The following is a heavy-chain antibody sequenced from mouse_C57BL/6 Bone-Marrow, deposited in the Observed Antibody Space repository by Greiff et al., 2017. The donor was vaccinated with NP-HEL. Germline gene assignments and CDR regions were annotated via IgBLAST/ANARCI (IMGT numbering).Heavy chain of an antibody. CDR3: AILLGYFDV. CDR2: INPSSGYT. J-gene: IGHJ1*03. Sequence: QVQLKESGAELARPGASVKMSCKASGYTFTSYTMHWVKQRPGQGLEWIGYINPSSGYTKYNQKFKDKATLNADKSSSTAYMQLSSLTSEDSAVYYCAILLGYFDVWGTGTTVTVSS. V-gene: IGHV1-4*01. D-gene: IGHD2-1*01. CDR1: GYTFTSYT.